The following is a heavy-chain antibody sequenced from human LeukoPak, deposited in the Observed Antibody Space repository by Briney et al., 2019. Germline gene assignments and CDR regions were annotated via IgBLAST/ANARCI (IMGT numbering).Heavy chain of an antibody. CDR3: SKCTGTDVYCFGY. Sequence: GGSLRLSCAASVFTFTDYAIHCGRQAPGTGRGWGSLVSGASAMTYYADSVKSRFTISTANNKNSPTLQTNSLRTKGTALYYCSKCTGTDVYCFGYWGQGTLVTVSS. J-gene: IGHJ4*02. V-gene: IGHV3-43*02. CDR1: VFTFTDYA. CDR2: VSGASAMT. D-gene: IGHD6-13*01.